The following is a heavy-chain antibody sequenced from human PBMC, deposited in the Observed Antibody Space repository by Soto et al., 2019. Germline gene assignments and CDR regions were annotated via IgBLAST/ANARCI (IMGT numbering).Heavy chain of an antibody. J-gene: IGHJ6*02. D-gene: IGHD6-13*01. Sequence: GGSLRLSCAASGFTFSSYGMHWVRQAPGKGLEWVAVISYDGSNKYYADSVKGRFTISRDNSKNTLYLQMNSLRAEDTAVYYCAKDLGQQLAHYYYYYGMDVWGQGTTVTVSS. V-gene: IGHV3-30*18. CDR2: ISYDGSNK. CDR1: GFTFSSYG. CDR3: AKDLGQQLAHYYYYYGMDV.